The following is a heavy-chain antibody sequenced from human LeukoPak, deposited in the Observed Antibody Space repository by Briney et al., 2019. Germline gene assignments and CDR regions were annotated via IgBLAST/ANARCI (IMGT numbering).Heavy chain of an antibody. Sequence: GGSLRLSCAASGFTFSDYCIHWVPQAPGKGLEGVAVIWYDGTNKYHGDSVKGRFTISRDNSKNTLYMQMKSLRAEDTAVYYCAKDRGRYSTTADSWGQGTLVTVSS. CDR2: IWYDGTNK. CDR3: AKDRGRYSTTADS. D-gene: IGHD1-26*01. V-gene: IGHV3-33*06. J-gene: IGHJ5*01. CDR1: GFTFSDYC.